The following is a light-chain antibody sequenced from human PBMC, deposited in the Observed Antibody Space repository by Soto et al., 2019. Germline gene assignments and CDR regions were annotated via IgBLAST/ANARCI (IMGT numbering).Light chain of an antibody. CDR3: QQYHNLWT. Sequence: SQSASSLSASVGDRFTITCRARQGIRSYLAWFQQRPGHAPRLLIYRASTRATGTPARLSGSGSGTEFTLTITSLHSEDFALYYCQQYHNLWTFGQGTRLEIK. J-gene: IGKJ5*01. V-gene: IGKV3-15*01. CDR2: RAS. CDR1: QGIRSY.